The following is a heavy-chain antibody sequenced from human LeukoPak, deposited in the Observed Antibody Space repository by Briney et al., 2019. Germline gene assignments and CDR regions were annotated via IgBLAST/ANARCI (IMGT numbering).Heavy chain of an antibody. Sequence: SETLSLTCTVSGGSISSYYWSWIRQPAGKGLEWIGRIYTSGSTNYNPSLKSRVTISVDTSKNQFSLKLSSVTAADTAVYYCARRAHSWTGRYNWFDPWGQGTLVTVSS. CDR2: IYTSGST. V-gene: IGHV4-4*07. J-gene: IGHJ5*02. CDR1: GGSISSYY. CDR3: ARRAHSWTGRYNWFDP. D-gene: IGHD6-13*01.